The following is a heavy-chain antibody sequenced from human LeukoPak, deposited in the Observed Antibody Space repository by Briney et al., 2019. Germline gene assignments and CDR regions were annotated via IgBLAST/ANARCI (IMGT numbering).Heavy chain of an antibody. V-gene: IGHV4-61*02. CDR3: ASARPAIAAAVLEGFDP. D-gene: IGHD6-13*01. CDR1: GGSISRGNYY. J-gene: IGHJ5*02. Sequence: SETLSLTCTVSGGSISRGNYYWSWIRQPAGQGLEWIGRITSSGSSNSILPLKSRVTISADTSKNQFSLKMTSVTAADSAVYYCASARPAIAAAVLEGFDPWGQGTLVTVSS. CDR2: ITSSGSS.